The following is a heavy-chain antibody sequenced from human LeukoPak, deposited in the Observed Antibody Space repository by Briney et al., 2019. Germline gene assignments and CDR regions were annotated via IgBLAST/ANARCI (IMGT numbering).Heavy chain of an antibody. CDR3: ARGKWELPYYYYGMDV. V-gene: IGHV4-34*01. D-gene: IGHD1-26*01. Sequence: PSETLSLTCAVYGGSFSGYYWSWIRQPPGKGLEWIGEINHSGSTNYNPSLKSQVTISVDTSKNQFSLKLSSVTAADTAVYYCARGKWELPYYYYGMDVWGQGTTVTVSS. CDR2: INHSGST. J-gene: IGHJ6*02. CDR1: GGSFSGYY.